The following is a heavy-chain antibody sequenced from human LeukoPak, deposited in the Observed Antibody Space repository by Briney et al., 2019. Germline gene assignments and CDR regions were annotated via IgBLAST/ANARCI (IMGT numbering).Heavy chain of an antibody. CDR3: AVPHYAYVRRSYRPDY. D-gene: IGHD3-16*02. CDR2: IIPIIGTA. Sequence: EASVKVSCKASGGTFSSYAISWVRQAPGQGLEWMGGIIPIIGTANYAQKFQGRVTITTDESTSTAYMELSSLRSEDTAVYHCAVPHYAYVRRSYRPDYSGEGAL. V-gene: IGHV1-69*05. CDR1: GGTFSSYA. J-gene: IGHJ4*03.